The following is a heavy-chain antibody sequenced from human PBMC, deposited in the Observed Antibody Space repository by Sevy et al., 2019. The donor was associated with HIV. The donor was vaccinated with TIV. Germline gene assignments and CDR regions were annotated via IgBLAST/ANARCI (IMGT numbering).Heavy chain of an antibody. CDR3: ARDSCKSTSCQNWGYYGMDV. CDR1: GGSISGDVYF. D-gene: IGHD2-2*01. CDR2: IHYSRGT. J-gene: IGHJ6*02. Sequence: SETLSLTCTVSGGSISGDVYFWTWIRQHPGKGLEWIGYIHYSRGTDYNPSLKSRVTISVDTSKIQISLNMRSVTAADTAVYYCARDSCKSTSCQNWGYYGMDVWGQGTTVTVSS. V-gene: IGHV4-31*03.